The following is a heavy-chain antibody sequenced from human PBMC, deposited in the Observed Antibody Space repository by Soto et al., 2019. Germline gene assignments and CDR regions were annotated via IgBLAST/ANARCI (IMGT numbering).Heavy chain of an antibody. J-gene: IGHJ6*02. CDR2: VHPGNSGT. V-gene: IGHV5-51*01. Sequence: GESLKISCKGSGYSFSSNWIGWVRQMPGKGLEWMGIVHPGNSGTKYSPSFQGQVTISADKSISTAYLQWSSLKASDTAMYYCARHRAVAGMPVYYYDMDVWGQGTTVTVSS. CDR3: ARHRAVAGMPVYYYDMDV. CDR1: GYSFSSNW. D-gene: IGHD6-19*01.